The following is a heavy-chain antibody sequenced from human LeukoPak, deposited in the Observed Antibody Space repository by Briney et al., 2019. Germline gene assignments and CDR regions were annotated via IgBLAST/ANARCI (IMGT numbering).Heavy chain of an antibody. CDR1: GFTFGSYA. D-gene: IGHD6-13*01. CDR2: ISASGGST. J-gene: IGHJ5*02. V-gene: IGHV3-23*01. CDR3: ARDLTLSSSWTENWFDP. Sequence: GGSLRLSCAASGFTFGSYAMSWVRQAPGKGLEWVSAISASGGSTYYADSVKGRFTISRDNSMDTLYLQMNSLRAEDTAVYYCARDLTLSSSWTENWFDPWGQGTLVTVSS.